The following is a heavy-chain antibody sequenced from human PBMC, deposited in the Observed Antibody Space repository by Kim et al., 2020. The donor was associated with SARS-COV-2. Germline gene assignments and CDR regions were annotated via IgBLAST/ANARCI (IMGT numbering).Heavy chain of an antibody. V-gene: IGHV6-1*01. J-gene: IGHJ3*02. Sequence: SVKSRITLNADTSKNQFSLQLNSVSPEDTAIYYCARDTPGQKAYDIWGQGTMVTVSS. CDR3: ARDTPGQKAYDI.